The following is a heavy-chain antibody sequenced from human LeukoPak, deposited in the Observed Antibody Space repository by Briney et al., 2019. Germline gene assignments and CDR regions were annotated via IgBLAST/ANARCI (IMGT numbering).Heavy chain of an antibody. CDR1: GFTFSSYW. CDR2: INSDGSST. CDR3: ASHSFYCSSTGCYGPHWYFDL. Sequence: GGSLRLSCAASGFTFSSYWMHWVRQAPGKGLVWVSRINSDGSSTSYADSVKGRFTISRDNAKNTLYLQMNSLRAEDTAVYYCASHSFYCSSTGCYGPHWYFDLWGRGTLVTVSS. D-gene: IGHD2-2*01. J-gene: IGHJ2*01. V-gene: IGHV3-74*01.